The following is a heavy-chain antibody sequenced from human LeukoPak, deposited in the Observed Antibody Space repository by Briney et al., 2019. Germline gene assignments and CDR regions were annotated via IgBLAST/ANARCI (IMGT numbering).Heavy chain of an antibody. J-gene: IGHJ4*02. CDR2: IYYSGGT. V-gene: IGHV4-59*01. Sequence: SETLSLTCAVYGGSFSGYYWSWIRQPPGKGLEWIGYIYYSGGTNYNPSLKSRVTISVDTPKNQFSLKLSSVTAADTAVYYCARGAVTTIYYFDYWGQGTLVTVSS. CDR3: ARGAVTTIYYFDY. CDR1: GGSFSGYY. D-gene: IGHD4-17*01.